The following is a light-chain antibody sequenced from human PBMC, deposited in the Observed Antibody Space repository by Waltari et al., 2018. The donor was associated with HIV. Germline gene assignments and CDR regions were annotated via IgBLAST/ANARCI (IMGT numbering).Light chain of an antibody. CDR3: QSYDSSLSGSYV. Sequence: QSVLTQPPSESGAPGQRVTISCTGSSSNIGAGYDVHWYQQHPGTAPKLLIYGNNNRPSGVPDRFSGSKSGTSASLAITGLQADDEADYYCQSYDSSLSGSYVFGTGTKVTVL. J-gene: IGLJ1*01. CDR1: SSNIGAGYD. V-gene: IGLV1-40*01. CDR2: GNN.